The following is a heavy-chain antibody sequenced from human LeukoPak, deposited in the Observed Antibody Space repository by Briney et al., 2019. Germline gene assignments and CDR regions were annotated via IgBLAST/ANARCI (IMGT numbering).Heavy chain of an antibody. D-gene: IGHD3-10*01. CDR2: IIPIFGTA. CDR1: GGTFSSYA. J-gene: IGHJ4*02. CDR3: ASDHDLWGSGTHGDY. Sequence: SVKVSCKASGGTFSSYAISWVRQAPGQGLEWMGGIIPIFGTANYAQKFQGRVTITADESTSTASMELSSLRSEDTAVYYCASDHDLWGSGTHGDYWGQGTLVTVSS. V-gene: IGHV1-69*13.